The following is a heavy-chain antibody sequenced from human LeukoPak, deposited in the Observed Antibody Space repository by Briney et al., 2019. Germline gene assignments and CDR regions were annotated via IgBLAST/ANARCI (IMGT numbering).Heavy chain of an antibody. V-gene: IGHV1-69*05. CDR1: GGTFSSYA. CDR2: IIPIFGTA. J-gene: IGHJ6*03. D-gene: IGHD3-10*01. CDR3: ARLGRFRDYYYYMDV. Sequence: GSSVKVSCKASGGTFSSYAISWVRQAPGQGLEWMGGIIPIFGTANYAQKFQGRVTITTDESTSTAYMELSSLRSEDTAVYYCARLGRFRDYYYYMDVWGKGTTVTVSS.